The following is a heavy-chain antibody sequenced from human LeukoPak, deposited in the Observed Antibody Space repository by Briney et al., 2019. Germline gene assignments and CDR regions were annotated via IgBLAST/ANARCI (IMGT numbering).Heavy chain of an antibody. J-gene: IGHJ5*02. D-gene: IGHD3-22*01. CDR2: TYYRSTWYN. CDR3: TRAYYYDSGGSLNWFDP. Sequence: SQTLSLTCAISGDSVSSNRAAWTWIRQSSSRGLEWLGRTYYRSTWYNDYAVSVKSRITINPDTSKNQFSLQLNSVTPEDTAVYYCTRAYYYDSGGSLNWFDPWGQGTLVTVSS. CDR1: GDSVSSNRAA. V-gene: IGHV6-1*01.